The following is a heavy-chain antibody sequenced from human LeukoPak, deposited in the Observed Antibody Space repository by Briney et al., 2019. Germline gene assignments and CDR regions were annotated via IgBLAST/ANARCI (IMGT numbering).Heavy chain of an antibody. CDR2: IYYSGST. CDR1: GGSISSYY. J-gene: IGHJ6*03. Sequence: SETLSLTCTVSGGSISSYYWSWIRQPPGEGLEYIGYIYYSGSTNYNPSLKSRLTISVDTSKNQFSLKLSSVTAADTAVYYCARETSQKGAHYMDVWGKGTTVTVSS. V-gene: IGHV4-59*01. CDR3: ARETSQKGAHYMDV. D-gene: IGHD3-16*01.